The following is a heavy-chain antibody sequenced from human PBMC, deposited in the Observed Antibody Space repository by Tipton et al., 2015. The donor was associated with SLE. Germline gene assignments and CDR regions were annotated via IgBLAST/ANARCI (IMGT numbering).Heavy chain of an antibody. D-gene: IGHD5-12*01. Sequence: QLVQSGAEVKKPGASVRVSCKASGYTFTDYVFSWVRQAPGQGLEWMGWISGYNGNTNYAQKFQDRVTMTIDTSTSTVYMELRSLRSDDTAVYYCSRGGVGGYDYFDSWGQGVLVTVSS. CDR1: GYTFTDYV. J-gene: IGHJ4*02. V-gene: IGHV1-18*01. CDR3: SRGGVGGYDYFDS. CDR2: ISGYNGNT.